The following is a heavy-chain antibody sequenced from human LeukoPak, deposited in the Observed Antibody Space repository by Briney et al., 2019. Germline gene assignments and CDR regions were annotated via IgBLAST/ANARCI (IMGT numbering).Heavy chain of an antibody. D-gene: IGHD2-2*01. CDR3: ASSDIVVVPAALFDYYYYYGMDV. CDR2: INAGNGNT. Sequence: ASVKVSCKASGGTFTSYAMHWVRQAPGQRLEWMGWINAGNGNTKYSQKFQGRVTITRDTSASTAYTELSSLRSEDTAVYYCASSDIVVVPAALFDYYYYYGMDVWGQGTTVTVSS. CDR1: GGTFTSYA. V-gene: IGHV1-3*01. J-gene: IGHJ6*02.